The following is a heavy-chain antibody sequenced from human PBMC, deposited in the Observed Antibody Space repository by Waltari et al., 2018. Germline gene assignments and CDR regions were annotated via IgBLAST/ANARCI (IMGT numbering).Heavy chain of an antibody. V-gene: IGHV1-2*02. CDR1: GYTFSGYY. CDR2: MNPNSGGT. D-gene: IGHD6-19*01. J-gene: IGHJ4*02. CDR3: ARAPGRCSGWPGGY. Sequence: QVQLVQSGAGVKKSGASVKVACKASGYTFSGYYMHWVRQSPGQGLEWMGWMNPNSGGTNYAQKVQGRVTMTRDTSISTAYMELSRLRADDTAVYYCARAPGRCSGWPGGYWGQGTLVTVSS.